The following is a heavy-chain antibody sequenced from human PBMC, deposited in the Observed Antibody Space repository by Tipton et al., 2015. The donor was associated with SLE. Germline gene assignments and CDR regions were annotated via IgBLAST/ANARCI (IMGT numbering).Heavy chain of an antibody. V-gene: IGHV1-69*05. J-gene: IGHJ4*02. CDR1: GGTFSSYA. Sequence: QSGPEVKKPGSSVKVSCKASGGTFSSYAISWVRQAPGQGLEWMGGIILIFGTANYAQKFQARVTITTDESTSTAYMELSSLRSEATAVYYCARITGAADFDYWSPGTLVTVSS. D-gene: IGHD1-20*01. CDR3: ARITGAADFDY. CDR2: IILIFGTA.